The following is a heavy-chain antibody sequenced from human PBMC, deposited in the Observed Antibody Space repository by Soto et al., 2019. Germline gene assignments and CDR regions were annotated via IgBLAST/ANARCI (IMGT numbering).Heavy chain of an antibody. V-gene: IGHV3-13*01. CDR2: IGTAGDT. Sequence: EVQLVESGGGLVQPGGSLRLSCAASGFTFSSYDMHWVRQATGKGLEWVSAIGTAGDTYYPGSVKGRFTISRENAKNSLYLQMNSLRAGDTAVYYCARDISLVRGVSDYYYYYGMDVWGQGTTVTVSS. D-gene: IGHD3-10*01. CDR3: ARDISLVRGVSDYYYYYGMDV. J-gene: IGHJ6*02. CDR1: GFTFSSYD.